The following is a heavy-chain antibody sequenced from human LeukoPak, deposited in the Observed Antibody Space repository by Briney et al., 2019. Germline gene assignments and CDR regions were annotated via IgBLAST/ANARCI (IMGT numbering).Heavy chain of an antibody. V-gene: IGHV5-51*01. CDR1: GYXFTSYW. CDR3: ATLVGYGSFFDY. J-gene: IGHJ4*02. D-gene: IGHD3-10*01. Sequence: GESLKISFNGSGYXFTSYWIGWVRHVPGKGLEYMGMIYPGDSDTRYSPSIQGQVTISADKSISTAYLQWSSLKASDTAMYYCATLVGYGSFFDYWGQGTLVTVSS. CDR2: IYPGDSDT.